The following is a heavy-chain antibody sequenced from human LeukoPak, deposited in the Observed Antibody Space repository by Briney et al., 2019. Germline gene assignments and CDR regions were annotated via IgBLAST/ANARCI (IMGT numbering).Heavy chain of an antibody. V-gene: IGHV1-24*01. CDR3: ARDRRWFDP. D-gene: IGHD6-6*01. CDR2: FDPEDGET. CDR1: GYTLTELS. J-gene: IGHJ5*02. Sequence: ASVKVSCKVSGYTLTELSLHWVRQAPGKGLEWMGGFDPEDGETIYAQKLQGRVTMTTDTSTSTAYMELRSLRSDDTAVYYCARDRRWFDPWGQGTLVTVSS.